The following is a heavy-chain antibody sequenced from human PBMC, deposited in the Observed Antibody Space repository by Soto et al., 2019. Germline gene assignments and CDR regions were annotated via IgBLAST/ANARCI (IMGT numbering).Heavy chain of an antibody. Sequence: GVPLKISCKGSGCSSISYWIGWVRQMPGKGLEWMGIIYPGDSDTRYSPSFQGQVTISADKSISTAYLQWSSLKASDTAMYYCARHGSSLYYYYGMDVWGQGTTVTVSS. D-gene: IGHD6-6*01. CDR2: IYPGDSDT. CDR1: GCSSISYW. J-gene: IGHJ6*02. CDR3: ARHGSSLYYYYGMDV. V-gene: IGHV5-51*01.